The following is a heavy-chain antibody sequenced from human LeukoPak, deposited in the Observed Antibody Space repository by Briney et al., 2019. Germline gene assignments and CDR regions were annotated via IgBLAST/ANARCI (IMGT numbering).Heavy chain of an antibody. CDR1: GFTSSRYW. CDR3: AIAAGWELGY. Sequence: GGSLRLSCAVSGFTSSRYWMSWVRQTPEKGLEWVANIKEDASEENYVDSVKGRFTISRDNAKNSLYLQMNSLRAEDTAVYYCAIAAGWELGYWGQGTLVTVSS. J-gene: IGHJ4*02. CDR2: IKEDASEE. D-gene: IGHD6-25*01. V-gene: IGHV3-7*01.